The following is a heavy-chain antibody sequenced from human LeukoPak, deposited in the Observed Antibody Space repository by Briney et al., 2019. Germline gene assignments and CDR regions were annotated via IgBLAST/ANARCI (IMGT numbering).Heavy chain of an antibody. CDR2: ISGSGGTT. Sequence: GGSLRLSCTVSGFTVSSNSMSWVRQAPGKGLEWVSTISGSGGTTYYADSVKGRFTISRDNSKNTLYLQMNSLRAEDTAVYYCARDRDSSSWSSRRVGDYFDYWGQGTLVTVSS. CDR1: GFTVSSNS. CDR3: ARDRDSSSWSSRRVGDYFDY. V-gene: IGHV3-23*01. J-gene: IGHJ4*02. D-gene: IGHD6-13*01.